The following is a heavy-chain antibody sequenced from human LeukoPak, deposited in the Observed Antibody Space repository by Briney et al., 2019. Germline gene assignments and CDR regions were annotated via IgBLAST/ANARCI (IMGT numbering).Heavy chain of an antibody. Sequence: PGGSLRLSCAASGFSFSSYAVSWVRQAPGKGLEWVSGITASVSSTYYADSVKGRFTISRDNSKNTLYLQMNSLRAEDTAVYFCAKAIGYNSGSYYYSGMDVWGQGTTVTVSS. CDR2: ITASVSST. CDR3: AKAIGYNSGSYYYSGMDV. V-gene: IGHV3-23*01. D-gene: IGHD5-18*01. J-gene: IGHJ6*02. CDR1: GFSFSSYA.